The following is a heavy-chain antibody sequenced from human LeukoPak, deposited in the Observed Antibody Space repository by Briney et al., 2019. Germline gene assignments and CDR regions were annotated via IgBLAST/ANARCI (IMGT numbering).Heavy chain of an antibody. Sequence: SETLSLTCTVSGGSIISYYWSWIRQTPGKGLEWIAYIHSSGSTNYNPSLKSRVTISVDTSQNHFSLKVTSMTAADTGVYYCARGGYYGSGNDFRFDPWGQGTLVTVSS. CDR2: IHSSGST. CDR1: GGSIISYY. V-gene: IGHV4-59*01. J-gene: IGHJ5*02. CDR3: ARGGYYGSGNDFRFDP. D-gene: IGHD3-10*01.